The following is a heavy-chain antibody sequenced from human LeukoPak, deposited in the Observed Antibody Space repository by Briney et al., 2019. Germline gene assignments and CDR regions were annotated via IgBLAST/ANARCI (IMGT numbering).Heavy chain of an antibody. CDR3: AEDDDYGGNSVSFDY. Sequence: GGSLRLSCAASGFTFSNYGMSWVRQAPGKGLEWISCISGSGGTTFYADSVKGRFTISRDNSMNTVNLQMNSLRAEDTAIYYCAEDDDYGGNSVSFDYWGQGTLVTVSS. CDR2: ISGSGGTT. V-gene: IGHV3-23*01. D-gene: IGHD4-23*01. J-gene: IGHJ4*02. CDR1: GFTFSNYG.